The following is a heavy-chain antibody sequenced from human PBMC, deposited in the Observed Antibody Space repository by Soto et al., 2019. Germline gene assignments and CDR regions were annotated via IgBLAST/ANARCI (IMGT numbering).Heavy chain of an antibody. D-gene: IGHD3-9*01. CDR1: GGSISSGDYY. CDR3: ARYDYDILTGYSY. Sequence: SETLSLTCTVSGGSISSGDYYWSWIRQPPGKGLEWIGYIYYSGSTYYNPSLKSRVTISVDTSKNQFSLKLSSVTAADTAVYYCARYDYDILTGYSYWGQGTLVTV. CDR2: IYYSGST. V-gene: IGHV4-30-4*01. J-gene: IGHJ4*02.